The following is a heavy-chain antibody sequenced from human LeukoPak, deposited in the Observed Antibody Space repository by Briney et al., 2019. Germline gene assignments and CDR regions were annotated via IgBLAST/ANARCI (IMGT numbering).Heavy chain of an antibody. CDR2: IYYSGST. J-gene: IGHJ6*02. V-gene: IGHV4-59*08. CDR3: ARLYYYYGMDV. CDR1: GGSISSYY. Sequence: SETLSLTCTASGGSISSYYWSWIRQPPGKGLEWIGYIYYSGSTNYNPSLKSRVTISVDTFKNQFSLKLSSVTAADTAVYYCARLYYYYGMDVWGQGTTVTVSS.